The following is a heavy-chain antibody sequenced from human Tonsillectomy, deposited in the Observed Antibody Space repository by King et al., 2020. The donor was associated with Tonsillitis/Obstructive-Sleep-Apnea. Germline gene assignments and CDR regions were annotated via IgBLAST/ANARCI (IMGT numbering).Heavy chain of an antibody. CDR3: AHSGRYCSGTSCYYSYYYMDV. V-gene: IGHV2-5*02. D-gene: IGHD2-2*01. Sequence: ITLKESGHTLVKPTQTLTLTCTFSGFSLSTSGVGVGWIRQPPGKALDLLALIYWDDYKRYSPSLKSRLTFTKDTSKNQVVLTMTNMDPVDTATYYCAHSGRYCSGTSCYYSYYYMDVWGKGTTVTVSS. CDR2: IYWDDYK. J-gene: IGHJ6*03. CDR1: GFSLSTSGVG.